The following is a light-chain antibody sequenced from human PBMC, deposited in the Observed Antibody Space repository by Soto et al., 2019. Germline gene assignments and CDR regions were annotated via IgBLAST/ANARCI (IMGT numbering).Light chain of an antibody. CDR3: QQYYSYPRT. CDR1: QGISSY. J-gene: IGKJ1*01. V-gene: IGKV1-8*01. CDR2: ATS. Sequence: AIRMTQSPSSFSASTGDRVTITCRASQGISSYLAWYQQKPGKAPKLLIYATSTLQSGVTSRFSGSGSGTDFTLTISCLQPEDFATYYCQQYYSYPRTFGQGTKVEIK.